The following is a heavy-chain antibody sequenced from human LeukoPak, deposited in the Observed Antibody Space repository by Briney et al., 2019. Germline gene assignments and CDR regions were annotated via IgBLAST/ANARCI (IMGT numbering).Heavy chain of an antibody. D-gene: IGHD3-22*01. CDR1: GFTFSSYW. CDR2: INSDGSST. Sequence: GGSLRLSCAASGFTFSSYWMHWVRQAPGKGLVRVSRINSDGSSTSYADSVKGRFTTSRDNAKNTLYLQMNSLRAEDTAVYYCARGVTMIVVANNWFDPWGQGTLVTVSS. CDR3: ARGVTMIVVANNWFDP. V-gene: IGHV3-74*01. J-gene: IGHJ5*02.